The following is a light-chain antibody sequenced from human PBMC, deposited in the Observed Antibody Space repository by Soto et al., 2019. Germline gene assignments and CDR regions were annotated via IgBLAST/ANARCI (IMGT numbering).Light chain of an antibody. CDR2: GAS. CDR3: QHYDNWPPSVT. V-gene: IGKV3-20*01. Sequence: EIVLTQSPGTLSLSPGERATLSCRASQSVSSSYLAWYQQKPGQAPRLLIYGASSRATGIPARFSGSGSGTEFTLTISSLQSEDFAVYYCQHYDNWPPSVTFGQGTRLEIK. J-gene: IGKJ5*01. CDR1: QSVSSSY.